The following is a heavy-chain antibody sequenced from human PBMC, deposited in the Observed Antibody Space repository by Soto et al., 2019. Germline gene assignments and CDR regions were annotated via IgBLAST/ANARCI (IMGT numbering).Heavy chain of an antibody. CDR2: IKSKTDGGTT. D-gene: IGHD6-19*01. Sequence: EVQLVESGGGLVKPGGSLRLSCAASGFTLSNAWMSWVRQAPGKGLEWVGHIKSKTDGGTTDYAAPVKGRFTISRDDSKNTLYLQMNSLKTEDTAVYYCTTGPSSGWYLGGFDYWGQGTLVTVSS. J-gene: IGHJ4*02. CDR1: GFTLSNAW. CDR3: TTGPSSGWYLGGFDY. V-gene: IGHV3-15*01.